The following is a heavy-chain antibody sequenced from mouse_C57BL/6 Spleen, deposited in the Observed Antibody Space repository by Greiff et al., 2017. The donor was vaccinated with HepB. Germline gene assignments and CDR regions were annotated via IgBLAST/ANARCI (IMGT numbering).Heavy chain of an antibody. CDR2: INPNNGGT. J-gene: IGHJ1*03. V-gene: IGHV1-18*01. Sequence: EVKLQESGPELVKPGASVKIPCKASGYTFTDYNIDWVKQSHGKSLEWIGDINPNNGGTIYNQKFKGKATLTVDKSSSTAYMELRSLTSEDTAVYYCARSPLYGNYVYWYFDVWGTGTTVTVSS. CDR3: ARSPLYGNYVYWYFDV. D-gene: IGHD2-1*01. CDR1: GYTFTDYN.